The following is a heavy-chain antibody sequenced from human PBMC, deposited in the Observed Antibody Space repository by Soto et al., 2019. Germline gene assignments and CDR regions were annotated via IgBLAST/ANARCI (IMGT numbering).Heavy chain of an antibody. V-gene: IGHV3-23*01. D-gene: IGHD3-10*01. CDR3: ARGRDYYYYYGMDV. CDR1: GFTFSSYA. J-gene: IGHJ6*02. Sequence: GGSLRLSCAASGFTFSSYAMSWVRQAPGKGLEWVSAISGSGDSTYYADSVKGRLTISRDNSKNTLYLQMNSLRAEDTAVYDWARGRDYYYYYGMDVWGQGTTVTVSS. CDR2: ISGSGDST.